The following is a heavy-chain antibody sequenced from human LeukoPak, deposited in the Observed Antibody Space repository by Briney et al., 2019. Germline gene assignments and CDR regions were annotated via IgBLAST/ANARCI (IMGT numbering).Heavy chain of an antibody. D-gene: IGHD6-13*01. Sequence: ASVKLSCKASGFTFTSSAMQWVRQARGQRLEWIGWIVVGSGNTNYAQKFQERVTITRDMSTSTAYMELSSLRSEDTAVYYCAADLSTLRYSSSWYAFDYWGQGTLVTVSS. CDR2: IVVGSGNT. V-gene: IGHV1-58*02. CDR3: AADLSTLRYSSSWYAFDY. CDR1: GFTFTSSA. J-gene: IGHJ4*02.